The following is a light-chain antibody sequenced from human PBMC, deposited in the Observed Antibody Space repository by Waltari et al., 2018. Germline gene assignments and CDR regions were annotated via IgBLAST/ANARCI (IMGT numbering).Light chain of an antibody. CDR3: AAWDDSLSGWV. CDR2: SNN. J-gene: IGLJ3*02. CDR1: SSNLGRNL. Sequence: QSVLTQPPSASGTPGQRVTIPCSGSSSNLGRNLVYWYQQLPGTAPKLHIHSNNQRPSGVPDRFSGSKSGTSASLAISGLRSEDEADYYCAAWDDSLSGWVFGGGTKLTVL. V-gene: IGLV1-47*02.